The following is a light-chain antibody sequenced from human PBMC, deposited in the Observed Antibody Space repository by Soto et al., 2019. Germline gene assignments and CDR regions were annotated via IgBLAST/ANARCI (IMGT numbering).Light chain of an antibody. CDR1: QTVRDN. CDR2: GAS. J-gene: IGKJ2*01. CDR3: QQANNWPYT. V-gene: IGKV3-15*01. Sequence: EIVMTHSPATLSVSPGDRATLSCRASQTVRDNLAWYQQKPGQAPRILIYGASTRATGIPARFSGSGSGTECTLTIDSLQSADFALYVCQQANNWPYTFGQGTKLEIK.